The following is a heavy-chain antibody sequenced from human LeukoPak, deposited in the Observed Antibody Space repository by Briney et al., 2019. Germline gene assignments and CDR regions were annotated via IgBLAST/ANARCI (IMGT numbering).Heavy chain of an antibody. V-gene: IGHV1-69*06. CDR3: AREPFRRVAAYGGNWFDP. D-gene: IGHD2-15*01. J-gene: IGHJ5*02. CDR1: GGTFSSYA. CDR2: IIPIFGTA. Sequence: ASVKVSCKASGGTFSSYAISWVRQAPGQGLEWMGGIIPIFGTANYAQKFQGRVTITADKSTSTAYMELSSLRSEDTAVYYCAREPFRRVAAYGGNWFDPWGQGTLVTVSS.